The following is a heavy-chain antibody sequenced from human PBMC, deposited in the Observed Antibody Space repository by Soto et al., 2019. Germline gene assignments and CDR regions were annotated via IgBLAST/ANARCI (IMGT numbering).Heavy chain of an antibody. CDR1: GFTFSSYW. CDR3: AVAVAGPTAIGY. J-gene: IGHJ4*02. D-gene: IGHD6-19*01. Sequence: PGGSLRLSCAASGFTFSSYWMHWVRQASGKGLVWVSRINSDGSSTSYADSVKSRFTIPRDNAKNTLYLQMNSLRAEDTAVYYCAVAVAGPTAIGYWGQGTLVTVSS. CDR2: INSDGSST. V-gene: IGHV3-74*01.